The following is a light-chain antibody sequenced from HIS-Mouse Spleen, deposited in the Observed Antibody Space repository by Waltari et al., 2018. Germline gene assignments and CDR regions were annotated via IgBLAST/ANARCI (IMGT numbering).Light chain of an antibody. CDR2: WAS. V-gene: IGKV4-1*01. Sequence: DIVMTQSPDPLAVSLGESATITCKSSQSVLYSSNNTNYLPWYEQKPGQPPKLLIYWASTRESGVPDRFSGSGSGTDFTLTISSLQAEDVAVYYCQQYYSTPYTFGQGTKLEIK. CDR3: QQYYSTPYT. CDR1: QSVLYSSNNTNY. J-gene: IGKJ2*01.